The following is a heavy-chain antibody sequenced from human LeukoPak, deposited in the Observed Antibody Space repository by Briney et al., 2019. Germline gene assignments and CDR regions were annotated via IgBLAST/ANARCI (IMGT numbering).Heavy chain of an antibody. CDR3: ARADAYCGGDCYSN. V-gene: IGHV4-39*07. CDR2: IYYSGST. J-gene: IGHJ4*02. CDR1: GGSISSSSYY. Sequence: SETLSLTCTVSGGSISSSSYYWGWIRQPPGKGLEWIGSIYYSGSTYYNPSLKSRVTISVDTSKNQFSLKLSSVTAADTAVYYCARADAYCGGDCYSNWGQGTLVTVSS. D-gene: IGHD2-21*02.